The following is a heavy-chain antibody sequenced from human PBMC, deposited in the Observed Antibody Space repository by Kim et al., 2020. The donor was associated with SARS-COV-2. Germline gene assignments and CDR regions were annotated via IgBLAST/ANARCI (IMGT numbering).Heavy chain of an antibody. J-gene: IGHJ4*02. V-gene: IGHV3-66*01. CDR3: ARGLGIVVPAALDY. Sequence: AESVKGRLTISRDNPKNTLYLQTTSLRAEDTAVYYCARGLGIVVPAALDYWGQGTLVTVSS. D-gene: IGHD2-2*01.